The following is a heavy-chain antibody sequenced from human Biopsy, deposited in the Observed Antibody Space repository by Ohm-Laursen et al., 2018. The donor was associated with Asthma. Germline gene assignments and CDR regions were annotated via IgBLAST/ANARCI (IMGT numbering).Heavy chain of an antibody. CDR3: ARAQDYYDSRGYYRSFDY. D-gene: IGHD3-22*01. Sequence: SQTLSLTCTVSYGSITSGGYYWTWIRQHPGKGLEWIGFIYYSGSTYYNPSLKSRVSISIDTSKNQFSLKLSSVTAADTAVYYCARAQDYYDSRGYYRSFDYWARDPGHRLL. J-gene: IGHJ4*03. CDR1: YGSITSGGYY. V-gene: IGHV4-31*03. CDR2: IYYSGST.